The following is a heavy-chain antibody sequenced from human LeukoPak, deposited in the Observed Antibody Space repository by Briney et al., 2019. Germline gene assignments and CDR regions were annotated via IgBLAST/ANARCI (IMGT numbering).Heavy chain of an antibody. CDR2: IYYSGST. CDR1: DGSFSGHY. D-gene: IGHD1-26*01. V-gene: IGHV4-34*01. CDR3: VKSGGYGLIDY. Sequence: SETLSLTCGVYDGSFSGHYWAWIRQSPEKGLEWIGNIYYSGSTYYNASPQSRVTISIDTSKNQFSLRLNSVTAADTAMYFCVKSGGYGLIDYWGQGTLVTVSS. J-gene: IGHJ4*02.